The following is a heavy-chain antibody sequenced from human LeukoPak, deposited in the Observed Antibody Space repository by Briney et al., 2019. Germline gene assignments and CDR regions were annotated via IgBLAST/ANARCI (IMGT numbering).Heavy chain of an antibody. J-gene: IGHJ3*02. CDR2: INPNSGGT. CDR1: GYTLTGYY. CDR3: ASAYSSSCFSCAFDI. D-gene: IGHD6-13*01. V-gene: IGHV1-2*02. Sequence: ASVKVSCKAYGYTLTGYYMHWVLQAPGQGLEWMGWINPNSGGTNYAQKFQGRVTMTRDTSISTAYMELSRLRSDDTAVYYCASAYSSSCFSCAFDIWGQGTMVTVSS.